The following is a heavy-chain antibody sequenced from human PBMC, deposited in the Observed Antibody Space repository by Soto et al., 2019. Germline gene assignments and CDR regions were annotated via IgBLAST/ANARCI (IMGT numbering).Heavy chain of an antibody. D-gene: IGHD3-10*01. V-gene: IGHV4-39*01. Sequence: QLQLQESGPGLVKPSETLSLTCTVSGGSISSSSYYWGWIRQPPGKGLEWIGSIYYSGSTYYNPSLKSRVTISVDTSKHQFSLKLSSVTAADTAVYYCARQLLWFGESNRNWFDPWGQGTLVTVSS. CDR2: IYYSGST. CDR3: ARQLLWFGESNRNWFDP. CDR1: GGSISSSSYY. J-gene: IGHJ5*02.